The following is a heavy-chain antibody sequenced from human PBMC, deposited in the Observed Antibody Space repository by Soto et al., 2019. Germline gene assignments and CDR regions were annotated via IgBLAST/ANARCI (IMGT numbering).Heavy chain of an antibody. Sequence: PGGSLRLSCRASGFIFNKFWMNWVRQAPGKGLEWLGNINEDGSATTFVDSVKGRFSTSRDNAERSLYLQMNSLRAEDTAVYYCARGTSTPGFDYLGQGALVTVSS. CDR2: INEDGSAT. CDR3: ARGTSTPGFDY. CDR1: GFIFNKFW. J-gene: IGHJ4*02. D-gene: IGHD1-1*01. V-gene: IGHV3-7*04.